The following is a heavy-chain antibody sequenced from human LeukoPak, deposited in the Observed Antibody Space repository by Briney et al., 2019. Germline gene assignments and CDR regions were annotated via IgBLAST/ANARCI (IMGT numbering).Heavy chain of an antibody. Sequence: GGSLRLSCAASGNYWMHWVRQVPGKGLVWVSHINSDGSWTSYADSVKGRFTVSKDNAKNTVYLQMNSLRAEDTAVYYCVSFYETYWGRGTLVAVSS. D-gene: IGHD2/OR15-2a*01. J-gene: IGHJ4*02. CDR3: VSFYETY. CDR1: GNYW. CDR2: INSDGSWT. V-gene: IGHV3-74*01.